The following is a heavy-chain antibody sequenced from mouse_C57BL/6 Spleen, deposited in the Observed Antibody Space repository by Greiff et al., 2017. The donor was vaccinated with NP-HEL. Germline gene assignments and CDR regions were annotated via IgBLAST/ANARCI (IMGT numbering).Heavy chain of an antibody. Sequence: EVKLVESGGGLVKPGGSLKLSCAASGFTFSSYAMSRVRQTPEKRLEWVATISDGGSYTYYPDNVKGRFTISRDNAKNNLYLQMSHLKSEDTAMYYCARDRVTTVVATRYFDVWGTGTTVTVSS. J-gene: IGHJ1*03. CDR2: ISDGGSYT. CDR3: ARDRVTTVVATRYFDV. V-gene: IGHV5-4*01. CDR1: GFTFSSYA. D-gene: IGHD1-1*01.